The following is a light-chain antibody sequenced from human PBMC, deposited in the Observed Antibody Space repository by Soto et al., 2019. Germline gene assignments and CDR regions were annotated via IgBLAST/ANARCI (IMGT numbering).Light chain of an antibody. Sequence: AIQMTQSPSSLSASVGDRVTITCRASQGIRRKLSWYQQKPGKAPKLLIDAASTLPTGVSSRFTGSGSGTDFTLRINSPQPDAVATYDRLQDCNFPWTFGGGTKVQI. J-gene: IGKJ4*01. CDR1: QGIRRK. CDR3: LQDCNFPWT. V-gene: IGKV1-6*01. CDR2: AAS.